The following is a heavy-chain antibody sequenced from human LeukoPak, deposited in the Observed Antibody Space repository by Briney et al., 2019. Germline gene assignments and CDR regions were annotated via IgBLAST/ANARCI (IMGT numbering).Heavy chain of an antibody. V-gene: IGHV3-23*01. CDR2: ISGSGGST. CDR3: AKGYCSSISCYTGYNWFDP. Sequence: GGSLRLSCAASGFTFSNYGMSWVRQAPGKGLEWVSGISGSGGSTYYADSVKGRFTISRGNSRNTLYLQMNSLRAEDTAVYYCAKGYCSSISCYTGYNWFDPWGQGTLVTVSS. D-gene: IGHD2-2*01. CDR1: GFTFSNYG. J-gene: IGHJ5*02.